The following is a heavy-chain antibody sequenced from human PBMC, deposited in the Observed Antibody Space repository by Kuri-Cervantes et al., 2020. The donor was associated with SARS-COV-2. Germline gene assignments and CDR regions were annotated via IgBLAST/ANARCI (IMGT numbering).Heavy chain of an antibody. J-gene: IGHJ4*02. V-gene: IGHV4-34*01. CDR2: INHSGST. CDR1: GGSFSGYY. D-gene: IGHD7-27*01. Sequence: GSLRLSCTVYGGSFSGYYWSWIRQPPGKGLEWIGEINHSGSTNYNPSLKSRVTMSVDTSKNQFSLKLSSVTAADTAVYYCARGNWGEVNYWGQGTLVTVSS. CDR3: ARGNWGEVNY.